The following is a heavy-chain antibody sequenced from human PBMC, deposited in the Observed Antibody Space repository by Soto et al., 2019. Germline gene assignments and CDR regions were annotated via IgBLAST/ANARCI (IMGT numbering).Heavy chain of an antibody. CDR3: AAELGFGKLSVV. CDR1: GDTFKNCV. CDR2: IIPFFGTP. Sequence: QVQVVQSGVEVRRPGSTVKVSCKASGDTFKNCVISWVRQAPGQGLEWMGGIIPFFGTPDFAQGFQGRLTITTDESTTKAYMERSRLRSVDTATYYCAAELGFGKLSVVWGQGTTVIVSS. D-gene: IGHD3-10*01. J-gene: IGHJ6*02. V-gene: IGHV1-69*01.